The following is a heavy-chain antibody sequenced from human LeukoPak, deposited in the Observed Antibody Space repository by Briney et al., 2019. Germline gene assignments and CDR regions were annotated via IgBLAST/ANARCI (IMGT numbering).Heavy chain of an antibody. J-gene: IGHJ4*02. CDR1: GGSINSYY. CDR2: IYYTGST. V-gene: IGHV4-59*01. CDR3: ARTYRYDFWSVYYH. Sequence: SETLSLTCTVSGGSINSYYWSWIRQPPGKGLEWIGYIYYTGSTNYNPSLKSRVIISENTSKNQFSLKLSSVTAADTAVYYCARTYRYDFWSVYYHWGQGTPVTVSS. D-gene: IGHD3-3*01.